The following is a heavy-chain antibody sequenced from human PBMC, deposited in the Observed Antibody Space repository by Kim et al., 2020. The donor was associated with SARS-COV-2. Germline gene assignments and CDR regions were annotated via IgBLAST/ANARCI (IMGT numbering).Heavy chain of an antibody. V-gene: IGHV1-46*01. Sequence: ASVKVSCKTSGYTFTNYYVHWVRRAPGQGLEWMGLINPSDGVPNYTQKFQGRLTVTSDTSASTVYMELNSLTSEDTAVYYCVREYIGNAEGAFDIWGQGTMVTVSS. D-gene: IGHD5-18*01. J-gene: IGHJ3*02. CDR1: GYTFTNYY. CDR3: VREYIGNAEGAFDI. CDR2: INPSDGVP.